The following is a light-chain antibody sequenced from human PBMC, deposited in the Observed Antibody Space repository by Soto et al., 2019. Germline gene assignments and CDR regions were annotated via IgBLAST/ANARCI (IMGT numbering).Light chain of an antibody. J-gene: IGLJ2*01. CDR3: QTWGTGPVV. CDR2: LNSDGSH. V-gene: IGLV4-69*01. Sequence: QSVLTQSPSASASLGASVKLTCTLSSGHSSYAIAWHQQQPEKGPRYLMKLNSDGSHSKGDGIPDRFSGSSSGAERYLTISSLQSEYEADYYCQTWGTGPVVVGGGTKLTVL. CDR1: SGHSSYA.